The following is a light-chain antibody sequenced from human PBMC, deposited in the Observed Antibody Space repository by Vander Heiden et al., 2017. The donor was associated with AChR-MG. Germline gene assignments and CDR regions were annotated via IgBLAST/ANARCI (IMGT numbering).Light chain of an antibody. Sequence: DIQMTQSPSSLSASIGDRVTITCRASQSLSSYLNWYQQKPGKAPKLLIYAASSLQSGVPSRFSGSGSGTDFTLIISSLQPEDFATYYCQQSYSTPRTFGQGTKLEIK. J-gene: IGKJ2*01. CDR3: QQSYSTPRT. V-gene: IGKV1-39*01. CDR1: QSLSSY. CDR2: AAS.